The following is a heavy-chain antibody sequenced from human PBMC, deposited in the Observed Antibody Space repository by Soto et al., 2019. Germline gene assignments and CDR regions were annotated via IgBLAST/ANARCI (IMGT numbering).Heavy chain of an antibody. D-gene: IGHD2-15*01. CDR3: ARVRMTQGTSWFDP. CDR2: ISAYNGNT. Sequence: ASVKVSCKASGYTFTSYGISWVRQAPGQGLEWMGWISAYNGNTNYAQKLQGRVTMTTDTSTSTAYMELRSLRSDDTAVYYCARVRMTQGTSWFDPWGQGTLVTVSS. V-gene: IGHV1-18*01. CDR1: GYTFTSYG. J-gene: IGHJ5*02.